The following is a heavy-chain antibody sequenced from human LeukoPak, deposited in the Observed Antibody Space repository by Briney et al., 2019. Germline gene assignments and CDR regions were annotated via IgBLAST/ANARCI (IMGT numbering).Heavy chain of an antibody. V-gene: IGHV3-21*01. CDR3: ARGYYDFWSGYYNIFPLFDY. CDR1: GFTFSSYS. Sequence: GGSLRLSCAASGFTFSSYSMNWVRQAPGKGLEWVSSISSSSSYIYYADSVKGRFTISRDNAKNSLYLQMNSLRAEDTAVYYCARGYYDFWSGYYNIFPLFDYWGQGTLVTVSS. J-gene: IGHJ4*02. CDR2: ISSSSSYI. D-gene: IGHD3-3*01.